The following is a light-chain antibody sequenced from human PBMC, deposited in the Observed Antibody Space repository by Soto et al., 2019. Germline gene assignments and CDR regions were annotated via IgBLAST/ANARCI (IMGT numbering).Light chain of an antibody. Sequence: QSALTQPASVSVSPGQSITISCTGTSSDIGAYNSVSWYQQHPGEAPQLIIYDVSYRPSGISSRFSGSKSGNTASLTVSGLQADDDADYYCASYTTGRIRVFGGGTKLTVL. J-gene: IGLJ2*01. CDR1: SSDIGAYNS. CDR3: ASYTTGRIRV. V-gene: IGLV2-14*03. CDR2: DVS.